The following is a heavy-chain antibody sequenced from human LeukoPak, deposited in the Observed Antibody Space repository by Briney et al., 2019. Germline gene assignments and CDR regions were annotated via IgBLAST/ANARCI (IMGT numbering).Heavy chain of an antibody. CDR3: AKGGTSLYYYYYMDV. CDR2: ISGSGGNT. V-gene: IGHV3-23*01. D-gene: IGHD1-1*01. J-gene: IGHJ6*03. CDR1: GFTFSSYG. Sequence: GGTLRLSCAASGFTFSSYGMSWVRQAPGKGLEWVSAISGSGGNTYYADSVKGRFTISRDNSKNTLYLQMNSLRAEDTTVYYCAKGGTSLYYYYYMDVWGKGTTVTISS.